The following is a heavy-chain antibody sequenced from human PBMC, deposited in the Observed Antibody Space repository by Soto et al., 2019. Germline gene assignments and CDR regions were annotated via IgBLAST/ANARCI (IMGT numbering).Heavy chain of an antibody. D-gene: IGHD2-15*01. V-gene: IGHV1-46*01. Sequence: GASVKVSCKASGYTFTSYYMHWVRQAPGQGLEWMGIINPSGGSTSYAQKFQGRVTMTRDTSTSTVYMELSSLGSEDTAVYYCANLGCSGGSCYSGYYYGMDVWGQGTTVTVSS. CDR2: INPSGGST. CDR3: ANLGCSGGSCYSGYYYGMDV. J-gene: IGHJ6*02. CDR1: GYTFTSYY.